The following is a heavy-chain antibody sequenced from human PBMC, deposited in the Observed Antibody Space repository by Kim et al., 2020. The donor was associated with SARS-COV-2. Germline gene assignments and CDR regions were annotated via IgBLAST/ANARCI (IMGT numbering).Heavy chain of an antibody. Sequence: GGSLRLSCAASGFTFSSYAMHWVRQAPGKGLEWVAVISYDGSNKYYADSVKGRFTISRDNSKNTLYLQMDSLRAEDTAVYYCAREEGAAIPYYYYGMDVWGQGTTVTVSS. CDR3: AREEGAAIPYYYYGMDV. J-gene: IGHJ6*02. V-gene: IGHV3-30*04. CDR1: GFTFSSYA. D-gene: IGHD2-2*01. CDR2: ISYDGSNK.